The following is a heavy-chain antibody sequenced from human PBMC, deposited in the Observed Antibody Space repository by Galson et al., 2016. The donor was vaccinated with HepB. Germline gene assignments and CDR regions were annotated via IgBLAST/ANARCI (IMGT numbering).Heavy chain of an antibody. CDR3: ARASLVPAYYGMDV. D-gene: IGHD2-2*01. Sequence: SCKASGYTFTSYGMSWVRQAPGQGLEWMGWISGYNDKTKFAEKFQGRVSLTTDTLASTAHMELKNLRSDDTAVYYCARASLVPAYYGMDVWGQGTTVIVSS. CDR2: ISGYNDKT. J-gene: IGHJ6*02. CDR1: GYTFTSYG. V-gene: IGHV1-18*01.